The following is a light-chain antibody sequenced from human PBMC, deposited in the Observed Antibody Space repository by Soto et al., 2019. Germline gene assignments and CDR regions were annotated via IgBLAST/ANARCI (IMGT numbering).Light chain of an antibody. CDR3: CSYTTSYTLL. V-gene: IGLV2-14*01. Sequence: QSALTQPASVSGSPGQSITISCTGTSSDVGAYNFVSRYQQHPGKAPKLMIYEVSNRPSGISNRFSGSKSGNTASLTISGVQAEDEADYYCCSYTTSYTLLFGSGTKVTVL. J-gene: IGLJ1*01. CDR1: SSDVGAYNF. CDR2: EVS.